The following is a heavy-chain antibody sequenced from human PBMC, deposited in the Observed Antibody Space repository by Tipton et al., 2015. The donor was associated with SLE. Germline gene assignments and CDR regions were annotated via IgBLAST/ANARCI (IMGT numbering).Heavy chain of an antibody. Sequence: TLSLTCAVYGGSFSGYYWSWIRQPPGKGLEWIGEINHSGSTNYNPSLKSRVTISVDTSKNQLSLKLSSVTAADTAVYYCAREGNYYDSSGPFDIWGQGTMVTVSS. D-gene: IGHD3-22*01. J-gene: IGHJ3*02. V-gene: IGHV4-34*01. CDR1: GGSFSGYY. CDR2: INHSGST. CDR3: AREGNYYDSSGPFDI.